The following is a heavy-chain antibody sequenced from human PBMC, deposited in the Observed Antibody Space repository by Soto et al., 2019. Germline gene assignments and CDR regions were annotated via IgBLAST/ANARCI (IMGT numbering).Heavy chain of an antibody. CDR2: INHSGST. V-gene: IGHV4-34*09. CDR1: GGSFSGYY. CDR3: ARENYDYVWGSYRTSNWFDP. J-gene: IGHJ5*02. Sequence: SETLSLTCAVYGGSFSGYYWTWIRQPPGTGLEWIGEINHSGSTYYNPSLKSRVTISVDTSKNQFSLKLSSVTAADTAVYYCARENYDYVWGSYRTSNWFDPWGQGTLVTVSS. D-gene: IGHD3-16*02.